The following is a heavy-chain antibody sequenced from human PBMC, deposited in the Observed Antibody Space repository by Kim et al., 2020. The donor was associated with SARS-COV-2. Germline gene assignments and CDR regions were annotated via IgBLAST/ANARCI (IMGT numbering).Heavy chain of an antibody. J-gene: IGHJ4*02. Sequence: YAQKFQGGGTITADESTSTAYMELSSLRSEDTAVYYCASGGYSGYGPFDYWGQGTLVTVSS. V-gene: IGHV1-69*01. D-gene: IGHD5-12*01. CDR3: ASGGYSGYGPFDY.